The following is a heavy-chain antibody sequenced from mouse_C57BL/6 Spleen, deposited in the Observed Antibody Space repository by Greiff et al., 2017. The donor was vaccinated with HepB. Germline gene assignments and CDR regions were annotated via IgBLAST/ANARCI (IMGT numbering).Heavy chain of an antibody. D-gene: IGHD1-1*01. CDR3: ASSFIYAMDY. Sequence: VQLQQSGPELVKPGASVKISCKASGYAFSSSWMNWVKQRPGKGLEWIGRIYPGDGDTNYNGKFKGKATLTADKSSSTAYMQLSSLTSEDSAVYFCASSFIYAMDYWGQGTSVTVSS. CDR1: GYAFSSSW. J-gene: IGHJ4*01. V-gene: IGHV1-82*01. CDR2: IYPGDGDT.